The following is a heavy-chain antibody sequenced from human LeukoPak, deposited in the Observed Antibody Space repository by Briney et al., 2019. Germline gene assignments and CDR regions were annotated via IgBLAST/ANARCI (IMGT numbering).Heavy chain of an antibody. CDR3: AKVPSSSWYVGPYFDY. D-gene: IGHD6-13*01. CDR1: GFTFSSYA. CDR2: ISGSGGST. Sequence: PGGSLRLSCAASGFTFSSYAMSWVRQAPGKGLEWVSAISGSGGSTYYADSVKGRFTISRDNSKNTLYLQMNSLRAEDTAVYYCAKVPSSSWYVGPYFDYWGQGTLATVSS. J-gene: IGHJ4*02. V-gene: IGHV3-23*01.